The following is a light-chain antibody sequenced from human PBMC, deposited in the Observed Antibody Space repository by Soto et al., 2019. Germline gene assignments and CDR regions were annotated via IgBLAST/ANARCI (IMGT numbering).Light chain of an antibody. CDR3: STWDDKLDGPV. V-gene: IGLV1-44*01. J-gene: IGLJ3*02. Sequence: QSVLTQPPSASGAPGERVTISCSGSRFNIGSQVVQWFQHIAGTAPQLLMQNNNERPSGVPVRFSGSKSGSSASLAISGLQSEDEGDYDCSTWDDKLDGPVFGGGTKLTVL. CDR1: RFNIGSQV. CDR2: NNN.